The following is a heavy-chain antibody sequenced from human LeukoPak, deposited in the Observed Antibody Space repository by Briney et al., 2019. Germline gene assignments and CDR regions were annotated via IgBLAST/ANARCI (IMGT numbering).Heavy chain of an antibody. Sequence: ASVKVSCKASGYTFTGYYMHWVRQAPGQGLEWMGWINPNSGGTNYAQKFQGRVTMTRDTSFSTAYMELSRLRSDDTAVYYCARDWGDYYYYGMDVWGQGTTVTVSS. CDR3: ARDWGDYYYYGMDV. D-gene: IGHD3-10*01. CDR1: GYTFTGYY. J-gene: IGHJ6*02. CDR2: INPNSGGT. V-gene: IGHV1-2*02.